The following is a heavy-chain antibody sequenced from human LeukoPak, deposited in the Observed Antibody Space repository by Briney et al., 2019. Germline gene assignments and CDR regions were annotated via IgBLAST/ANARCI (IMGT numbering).Heavy chain of an antibody. V-gene: IGHV4-34*01. CDR1: GVSFSGYY. Sequence: SETLSLTCAVYGVSFSGYYWSWIRQPPGKGLEWIGEINHGGSTNYNPSLKSRVTISVDTSKNQFSLKLSSVTAADTAVYYCARVVVPAAHFYYYYYMDVWGKGTTVTVSS. J-gene: IGHJ6*03. CDR2: INHGGST. CDR3: ARVVVPAAHFYYYYYMDV. D-gene: IGHD2-2*01.